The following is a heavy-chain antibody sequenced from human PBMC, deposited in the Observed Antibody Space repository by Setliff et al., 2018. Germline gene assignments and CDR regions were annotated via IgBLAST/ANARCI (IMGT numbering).Heavy chain of an antibody. CDR3: ATDHYNRFDV. D-gene: IGHD4-4*01. Sequence: ASVKVSCKASGYTFSNYGISWVRQAPGQGLEWMGWISAYNGYIIYAQKLQGRVTMTIDTSTSTIYMELRSLRSDDTAVYYCATDHYNRFDVWGQGTMVTVSS. CDR1: GYTFSNYG. J-gene: IGHJ3*01. CDR2: ISAYNGYI. V-gene: IGHV1-18*01.